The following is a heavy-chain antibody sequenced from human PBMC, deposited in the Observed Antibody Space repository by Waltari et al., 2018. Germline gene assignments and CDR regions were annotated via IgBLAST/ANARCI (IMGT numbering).Heavy chain of an antibody. CDR3: ARDRGYSSSWYYWYFDL. CDR2: IYTSGST. D-gene: IGHD6-13*01. Sequence: QVQLQESGPGLVKPSQTLSLTCTVSGGSISSGSYYWSWIRQPAGKGLEWIGRIYTSGSTNYTPSLKSRVTISVDTSKNQFSLKLSSVTAADTAVYYCARDRGYSSSWYYWYFDLWGRGTLVTVSS. CDR1: GGSISSGSYY. V-gene: IGHV4-61*02. J-gene: IGHJ2*01.